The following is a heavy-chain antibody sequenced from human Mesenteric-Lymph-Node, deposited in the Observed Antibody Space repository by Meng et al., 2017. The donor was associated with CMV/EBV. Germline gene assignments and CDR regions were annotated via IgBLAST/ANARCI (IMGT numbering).Heavy chain of an antibody. D-gene: IGHD6-13*01. J-gene: IGHJ5*02. V-gene: IGHV1-2*02. CDR3: ARFVAVGGEVP. CDR1: GYTFTGYY. CDR2: INPNSGGT. Sequence: SCKASGYTFTGYYMHWVRQAPGQGLEWMGWINPNSGGTNYAQKFQGGVTMTRDTSISTGYMELSRLNSDDTAVYYCARFVAVGGEVPWGQGTLVTVSS.